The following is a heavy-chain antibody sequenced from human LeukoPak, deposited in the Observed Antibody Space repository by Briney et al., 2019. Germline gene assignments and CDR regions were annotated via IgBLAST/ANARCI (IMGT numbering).Heavy chain of an antibody. CDR3: ARHPTALVSYGFDP. CDR1: GGSFSNYY. D-gene: IGHD5-18*01. CDR2: IYYSGST. J-gene: IGHJ5*02. Sequence: SETLSLTCTVSGGSFSNYYWSWIRQPPGKGLEWIGYIYYSGSTNYNPSLKSRVPISVDTSKNQSSLNPSSVTAAHTAVYYCARHPTALVSYGFDPWGQGTLVTVSS. V-gene: IGHV4-59*08.